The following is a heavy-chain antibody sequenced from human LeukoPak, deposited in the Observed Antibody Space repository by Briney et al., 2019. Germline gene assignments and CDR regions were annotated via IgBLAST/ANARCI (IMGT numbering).Heavy chain of an antibody. CDR3: AKPGTSSSWYYFDY. D-gene: IGHD6-13*01. V-gene: IGHV3-23*01. Sequence: GGSLRLSCAASRFTFTSYAMSWVRQAPGKGLEWVSGISGNGGSTYYADSVKGRFTISRDNSKNTLYMQMNSLRAEDTAVYYCAKPGTSSSWYYFDYWGQGTLVTVSS. CDR2: ISGNGGST. CDR1: RFTFTSYA. J-gene: IGHJ4*02.